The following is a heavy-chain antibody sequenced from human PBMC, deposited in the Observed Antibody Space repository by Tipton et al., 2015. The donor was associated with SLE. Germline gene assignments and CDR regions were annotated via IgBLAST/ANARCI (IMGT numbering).Heavy chain of an antibody. Sequence: TLSLTCAVTGYSINSDSYWGWIRQPPGKGLEWIGSIYHSGTTYYNPSLESRVTVSVDTSKNQFSLSLTSVTAADTAVYYCAREGIAAETWFFDLWGRGTLVTVSS. CDR1: GYSINSDSY. J-gene: IGHJ2*01. CDR3: AREGIAAETWFFDL. V-gene: IGHV4-38-2*02. D-gene: IGHD6-13*01. CDR2: IYHSGTT.